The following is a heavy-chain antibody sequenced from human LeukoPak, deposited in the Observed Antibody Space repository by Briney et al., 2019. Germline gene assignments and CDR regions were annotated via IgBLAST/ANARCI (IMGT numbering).Heavy chain of an antibody. CDR1: EFSVGSNY. J-gene: IGHJ4*02. D-gene: IGHD4-17*01. V-gene: IGHV3-66*01. Sequence: GGSLRLSCAASEFSVGSNYMTWVRQAPGKGLEWVSLIYSGGSTYYADSVKGRFTISRDNSKNTLYLQMYSLRAEDTAVYYCAKVYPYGEESYWGQGTLVTVSS. CDR3: AKVYPYGEESY. CDR2: IYSGGST.